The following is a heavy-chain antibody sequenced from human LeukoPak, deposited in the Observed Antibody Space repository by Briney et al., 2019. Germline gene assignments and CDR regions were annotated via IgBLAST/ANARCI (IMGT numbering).Heavy chain of an antibody. J-gene: IGHJ4*02. D-gene: IGHD5-18*01. CDR3: ARRVYGYWEDY. CDR1: GYSISSGYY. CDR2: IYHSGST. Sequence: KPSETLSLTCTVSGYSISSGYYWGWIRQPPGKGLEWIGSIYHSGSTYYNPSLKSRVTISVDTSKNQFSLKLSSVTAADTAVYYCARRVYGYWEDYWGQGTLVTVSS. V-gene: IGHV4-38-2*02.